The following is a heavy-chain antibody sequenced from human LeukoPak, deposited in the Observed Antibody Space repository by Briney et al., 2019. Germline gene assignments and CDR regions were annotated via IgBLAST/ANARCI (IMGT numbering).Heavy chain of an antibody. Sequence: GESLKISCKGSGYSFSSYWIGWVRQMPGKGPEWMGIIYPGDSDTRYSPSFQGQVTISADKSISTTYLQWSSLKASDTATYYCAREDSGPSDYWGQGTLVTVAS. CDR3: AREDSGPSDY. CDR1: GYSFSSYW. CDR2: IYPGDSDT. J-gene: IGHJ4*02. V-gene: IGHV5-51*01.